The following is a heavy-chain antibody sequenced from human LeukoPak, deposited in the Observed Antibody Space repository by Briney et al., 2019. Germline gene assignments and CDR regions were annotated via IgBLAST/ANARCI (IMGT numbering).Heavy chain of an antibody. D-gene: IGHD1-26*01. V-gene: IGHV4-38-2*02. CDR3: ARGGAGGSYYFRPPYYFDY. CDR2: INHSGST. CDR1: GYSISSGYY. J-gene: IGHJ4*02. Sequence: TSSETLSLTCTVSGYSISSGYYWGWIRQPPGKGLEWIGEINHSGSTNYNPSLKSRVTISVDTSKNQFSLKLSSVTAADTAVYYCARGGAGGSYYFRPPYYFDYWGQGTLVTVSS.